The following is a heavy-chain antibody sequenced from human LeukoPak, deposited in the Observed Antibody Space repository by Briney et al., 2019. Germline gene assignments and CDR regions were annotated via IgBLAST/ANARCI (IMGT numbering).Heavy chain of an antibody. CDR1: GFVFSNYW. J-gene: IGHJ4*02. V-gene: IGHV3-7*01. CDR2: IKPDGTEK. Sequence: GGSLRLSCAASGFVFSNYWMSWVRQAPGKGLEWVANIKPDGTEKYYVDSLKGRFTISRDNAKNSLYLQMNSLRVEDTAVYYCARGGNSSWDYWGQGALVTVSS. CDR3: ARGGNSSWDY. D-gene: IGHD6-6*01.